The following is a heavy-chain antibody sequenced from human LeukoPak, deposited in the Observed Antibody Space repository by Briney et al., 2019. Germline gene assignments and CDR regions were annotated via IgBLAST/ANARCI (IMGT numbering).Heavy chain of an antibody. CDR3: ATLVAADP. D-gene: IGHD6-13*01. J-gene: IGHJ5*02. CDR1: GFTFSSYS. CDR2: VIGSGSST. Sequence: GGSLRLSCAASGFTFSSYSMNWVRQVPGKGLEWVSGVIGSGSSTYYAESVKGRFTISRDNSKNTLYLQMNSLRAEDTAVYYCATLVAADPWGQGTLVTVSS. V-gene: IGHV3-23*01.